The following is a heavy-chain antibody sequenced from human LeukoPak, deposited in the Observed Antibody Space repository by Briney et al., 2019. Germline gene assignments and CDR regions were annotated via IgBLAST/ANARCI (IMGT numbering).Heavy chain of an antibody. CDR1: GGSLSGYY. CDR3: ARLAGMTSSTNVDV. D-gene: IGHD7-27*01. Sequence: KASETLSLTCTVSGGSLSGYYWSLIRQSAGKGLEWIEEIYDSGSTNSNPSLRSRVAISLDTSKNQFSLKLSSVTAADTAVYYCARLAGMTSSTNVDVWGKGTTVTVSS. CDR2: IYDSGST. V-gene: IGHV4-34*01. J-gene: IGHJ6*04.